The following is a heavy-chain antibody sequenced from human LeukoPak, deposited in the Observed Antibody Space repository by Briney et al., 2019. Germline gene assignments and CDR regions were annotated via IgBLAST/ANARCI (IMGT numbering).Heavy chain of an antibody. CDR2: IYYSGST. V-gene: IGHV4-59*08. CDR3: ARNHLGYCSGGSCYPDY. J-gene: IGHJ4*02. D-gene: IGHD2-15*01. CDR1: GFTFSSYA. Sequence: PGGSLRLSCAASGFTFSSYAMSWVRQPPGKGLEWIGYIYYSGSTNYNPSLKSRVTISVDTSKNQFSLKLSSVTAADTAVYYCARNHLGYCSGGSCYPDYWGQGTLVTVSS.